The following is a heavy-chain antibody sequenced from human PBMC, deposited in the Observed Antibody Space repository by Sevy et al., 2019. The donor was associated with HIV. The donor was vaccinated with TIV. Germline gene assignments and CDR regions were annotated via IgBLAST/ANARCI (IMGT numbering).Heavy chain of an antibody. D-gene: IGHD3-16*01. J-gene: IGHJ3*02. CDR1: GYTFTGYY. CDR3: ACYAIDVFYI. Sequence: VSVKVSCQASGYTFTGYYIHWVRQAPGQGLEWMGRINPNSGGTNYAQKFQGRVAMTRDTSISTAYMELSRLRSDDTAVYYCACYAIDVFYIWGQGTMVTVSS. V-gene: IGHV1-2*06. CDR2: INPNSGGT.